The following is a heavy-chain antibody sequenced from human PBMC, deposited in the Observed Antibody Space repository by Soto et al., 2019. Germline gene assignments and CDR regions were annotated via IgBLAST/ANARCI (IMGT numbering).Heavy chain of an antibody. V-gene: IGHV4-39*01. J-gene: IGHJ4*02. CDR2: IYYSGRT. D-gene: IGHD2-21*02. CDR1: GESISSSSYY. CDR3: ARRRTTVVTQAYFAH. Sequence: SETLSLTCIVSGESISSSSYYWGWIRQPPGKGLEWIGSIYYSGRTYYNPSFKSRVTISIDTSKNQFSLKLSSVTATDTAVYYCARRRTTVVTQAYFAHWGQGALVTVSS.